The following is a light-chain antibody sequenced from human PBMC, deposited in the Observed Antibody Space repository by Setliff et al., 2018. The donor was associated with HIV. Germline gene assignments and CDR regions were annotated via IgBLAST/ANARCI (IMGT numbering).Light chain of an antibody. J-gene: IGLJ1*01. CDR1: SSDVGSYNL. CDR3: CSYTGSSTYV. Sequence: QSALTQPASVSGSPGQSITISCTGTSSDVGSYNLVSWFQQNPGKAPRFMIYEVSKRPSGASNRFSGSKSGNTASLTISGLQAEDEADYYCCSYTGSSTYVFGSGTKVTVL. V-gene: IGLV2-23*02. CDR2: EVS.